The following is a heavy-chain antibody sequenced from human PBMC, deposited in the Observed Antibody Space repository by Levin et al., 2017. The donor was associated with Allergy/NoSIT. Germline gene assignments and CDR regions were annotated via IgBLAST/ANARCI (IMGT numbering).Heavy chain of an antibody. CDR3: AKDFGDISWYFDL. V-gene: IGHV3-30*18. Sequence: PGGSLRLSCAASGFTFSSYGMHWVRQAPGKGLEWVAVISYDGSNKYYADSVKGRFTISRDNSKNTLYLQMNSLRAEDTAVYYCAKDFGDISWYFDLWGRGTLVTVSS. D-gene: IGHD4-17*01. J-gene: IGHJ2*01. CDR1: GFTFSSYG. CDR2: ISYDGSNK.